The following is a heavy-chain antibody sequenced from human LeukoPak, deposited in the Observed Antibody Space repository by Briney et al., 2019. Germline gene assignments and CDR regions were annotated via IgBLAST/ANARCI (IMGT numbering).Heavy chain of an antibody. Sequence: SETLSLTCAVYGGSFTNYYWSWIRQPPGKGLEWIGSIYYSGSTYYNPSLKSRVTISVDTSKNQFSLKLSSVTAADTAVYYCASIGLTGYYNYFDYWGQGTLVTVSS. CDR1: GGSFTNYY. CDR2: IYYSGST. J-gene: IGHJ4*02. D-gene: IGHD3-9*01. V-gene: IGHV4-34*01. CDR3: ASIGLTGYYNYFDY.